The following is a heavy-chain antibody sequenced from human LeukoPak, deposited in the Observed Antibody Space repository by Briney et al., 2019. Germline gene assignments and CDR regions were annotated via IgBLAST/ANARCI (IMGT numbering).Heavy chain of an antibody. D-gene: IGHD3-22*01. CDR3: ARDTETYYYDSSGYYYAFDI. Sequence: SVNVSCKASGGTFSSYAISWVRQAPGQGLEWMGGIIPIFGTANYAQKLQGRVTMTTDTSTSTAYMELRSLRSDDTAVYYCARDTETYYYDSSGYYYAFDIWGQGTMVTVSS. J-gene: IGHJ3*02. V-gene: IGHV1-69*05. CDR1: GGTFSSYA. CDR2: IIPIFGTA.